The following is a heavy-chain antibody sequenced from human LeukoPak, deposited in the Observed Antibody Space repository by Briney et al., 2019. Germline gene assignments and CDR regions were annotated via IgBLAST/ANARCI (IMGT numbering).Heavy chain of an antibody. D-gene: IGHD5-24*01. J-gene: IGHJ3*02. CDR1: GFTFSSYE. CDR3: ARGVDGDAFDI. V-gene: IGHV3-48*03. CDR2: ISSSGSTI. Sequence: GGSLRLSCAASGFTFSSYEMNWVRQAPGKGLEWVSYISSSGSTIYCADSVKGRFTISRDNAKNSLYLQMNSLRAEDTAVYYCARGVDGDAFDIWGQGTMVTVSS.